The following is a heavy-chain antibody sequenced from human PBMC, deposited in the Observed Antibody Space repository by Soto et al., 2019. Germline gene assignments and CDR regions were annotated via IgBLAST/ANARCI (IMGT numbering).Heavy chain of an antibody. V-gene: IGHV3-9*01. D-gene: IGHD6-13*01. Sequence: GGSLRLSCAASGFTFDDYAMHWVRQAPGKGLEWVSGISWNSGSIGYADSVKGRFTISRDNAKNSLYLQMNSLRAEDTALYYCAKDWDRSSWYMLWDAFDIWGQGTMVTVSS. CDR2: ISWNSGSI. J-gene: IGHJ3*02. CDR1: GFTFDDYA. CDR3: AKDWDRSSWYMLWDAFDI.